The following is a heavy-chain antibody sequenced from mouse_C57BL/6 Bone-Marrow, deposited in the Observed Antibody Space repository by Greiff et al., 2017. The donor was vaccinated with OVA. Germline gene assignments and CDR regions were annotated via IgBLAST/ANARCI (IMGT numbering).Heavy chain of an antibody. V-gene: IGHV1-52*01. J-gene: IGHJ4*01. CDR3: ARPPYYGNPYAMDY. D-gene: IGHD2-10*01. CDR1: GYTFTSYW. Sequence: QVQLQQPGAELVRPGSSVKLSCKASGYTFTSYWMHWVKQRPIQGLEWIGNIDPSDSETHYNQKFKDKATLTVDKSSSTAYMQLSSLTSEDSAVYYCARPPYYGNPYAMDYWGQGTSVTVSS. CDR2: IDPSDSET.